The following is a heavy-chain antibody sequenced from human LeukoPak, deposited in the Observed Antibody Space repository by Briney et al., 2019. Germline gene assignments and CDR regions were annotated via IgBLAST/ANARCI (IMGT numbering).Heavy chain of an antibody. CDR3: AKLKYSSGRSLGY. Sequence: GGSLRLSCAASGFTFSSYAMSWVRQAPGKGLEWVSAISGSGGSTYYADSVKGRFTISRDNSKNTLYLQMNSLRAEDMAVYYCAKLKYSSGRSLGYWGQGTLVTVSS. CDR2: ISGSGGST. V-gene: IGHV3-23*01. D-gene: IGHD6-19*01. J-gene: IGHJ4*02. CDR1: GFTFSSYA.